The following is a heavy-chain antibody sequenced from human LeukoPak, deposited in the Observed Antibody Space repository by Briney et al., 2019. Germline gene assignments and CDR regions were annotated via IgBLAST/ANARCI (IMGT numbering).Heavy chain of an antibody. CDR2: IRYDGSNK. CDR3: AKDHDSRALDAFDI. D-gene: IGHD3-22*01. V-gene: IGHV3-30*02. Sequence: GGSLRLSCAASGFTFSSYGMHWVRQAPGKGLEWVAFIRYDGSNKYYADSVKGRFTISRDNSKNTLYLQMNSLRAEDTAVYYCAKDHDSRALDAFDIWGQGTMVTVSS. CDR1: GFTFSSYG. J-gene: IGHJ3*02.